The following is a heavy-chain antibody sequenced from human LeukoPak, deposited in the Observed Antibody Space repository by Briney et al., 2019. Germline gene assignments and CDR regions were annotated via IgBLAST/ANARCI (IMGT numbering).Heavy chain of an antibody. CDR2: ISGSGGST. D-gene: IGHD1-26*01. CDR1: GFTFSSYA. V-gene: IGHV3-23*01. Sequence: GGSLRLSCAASGFTFSSYAMSWVRQAPGKGLEWVSAISGSGGSTYYADSVKGRFTISRDNSKNTLYLQMNSLRAEDTAVYYCARGRLGGSHSAADLWGQGTMVTVSS. CDR3: ARGRLGGSHSAADL. J-gene: IGHJ3*01.